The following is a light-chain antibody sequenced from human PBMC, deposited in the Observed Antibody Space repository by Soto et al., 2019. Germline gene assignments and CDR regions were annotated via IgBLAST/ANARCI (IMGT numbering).Light chain of an antibody. J-gene: IGKJ3*01. CDR3: QHYSGWPL. Sequence: EIVLTQSPATLSVSLGERATVSCRATQSVGINLAWYPQKPGQTPRLLIYDASTRATGVPARFSGSGSGTEFSLTVSSLQSEDSAIYYCQHYSGWPLFGPGT. CDR2: DAS. V-gene: IGKV3-15*01. CDR1: QSVGIN.